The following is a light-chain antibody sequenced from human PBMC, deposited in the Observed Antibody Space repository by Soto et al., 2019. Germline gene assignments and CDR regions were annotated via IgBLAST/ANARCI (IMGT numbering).Light chain of an antibody. CDR3: QQYDTSPLT. CDR2: GAS. J-gene: IGKJ4*01. Sequence: EIVLTQSPATLSLSPGERATLSCRASQTVSSNYLAWCQQRPGQAPRLLIYGASTRAAGIPDRFRGGGSGTDFTLTISSLEPEDFAVYHCQQYDTSPLTFGGGTKVDIK. V-gene: IGKV3-20*01. CDR1: QTVSSNY.